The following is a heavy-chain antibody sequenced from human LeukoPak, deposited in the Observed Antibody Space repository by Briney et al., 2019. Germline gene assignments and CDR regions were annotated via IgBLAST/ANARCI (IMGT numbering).Heavy chain of an antibody. V-gene: IGHV4-59*04. D-gene: IGHD5/OR15-5a*01. J-gene: IGHJ4*02. CDR3: ATLVSTRYYFDY. CDR2: IYHSGIT. Sequence: SETLSLTCTVSGGSISSSYWGWIRQPPGKGLEWIGNIYHSGITYYNHFNSSLKSRVTISIDTSKNQFSLRLTSVTAADTAVYFCATLVSTRYYFDYWGQGTLVTVSS. CDR1: GGSISSSY.